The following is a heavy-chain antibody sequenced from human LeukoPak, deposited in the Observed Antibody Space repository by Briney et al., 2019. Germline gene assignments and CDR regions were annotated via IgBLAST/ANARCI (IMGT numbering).Heavy chain of an antibody. CDR1: GFTFSNAW. Sequence: PGGSLRLSCAASGFTFSNAWMSWVRQAPGKGLEWVGRIKSKTDGGTTDYAAPVKGRFTISRDDSKNTLYLQMNSLKTEDTAVYYCTTGLIGNQGIKTPTDYYDSSGYHFDYWGQGTLVTVSS. CDR3: TTGLIGNQGIKTPTDYYDSSGYHFDY. V-gene: IGHV3-15*01. CDR2: IKSKTDGGTT. J-gene: IGHJ4*02. D-gene: IGHD3-22*01.